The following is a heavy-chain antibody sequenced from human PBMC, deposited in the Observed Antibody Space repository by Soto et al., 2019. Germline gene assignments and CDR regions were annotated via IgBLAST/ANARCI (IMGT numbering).Heavy chain of an antibody. CDR1: GYTFTNYD. V-gene: IGHV1-18*01. CDR3: ARVGSNWGHYYFDS. Sequence: QVQLVQSGAEVKKPGASVKVSCKASGYTFTNYDINWVRQAPGQGLEWMGWISAYNGNTNYAQKLQGRVTTTTDTSTSTAYMELRSLRSDDTAVYYCARVGSNWGHYYFDSWGQGTLVTVSS. J-gene: IGHJ4*02. D-gene: IGHD7-27*01. CDR2: ISAYNGNT.